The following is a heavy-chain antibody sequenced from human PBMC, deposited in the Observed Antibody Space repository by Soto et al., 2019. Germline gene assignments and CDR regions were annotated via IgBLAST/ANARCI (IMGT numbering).Heavy chain of an antibody. J-gene: IGHJ6*02. V-gene: IGHV1-69*13. Sequence: SVKVSCKASGGTFSSYAISWVRQAPGQGLEWMGGIIPIFGTANYAQKFQGRVTITADESTSTAYMELSSLRSEDTAVYYCARSYYDFWSGYYTPYYYYGMDVWGQGTTVTVSS. D-gene: IGHD3-3*01. CDR3: ARSYYDFWSGYYTPYYYYGMDV. CDR2: IIPIFGTA. CDR1: GGTFSSYA.